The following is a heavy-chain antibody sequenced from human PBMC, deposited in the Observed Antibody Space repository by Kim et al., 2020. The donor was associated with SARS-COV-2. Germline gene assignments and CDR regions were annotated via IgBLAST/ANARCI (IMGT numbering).Heavy chain of an antibody. CDR3: ASLNDYFDY. CDR2: SSTI. Sequence: SSTIYYAAPVKGQLPTSRNNAKNSLYLQMNSLGAEDTAVYYCASLNDYFDYWGQGTLVTVSS. V-gene: IGHV3-48*01. J-gene: IGHJ4*02.